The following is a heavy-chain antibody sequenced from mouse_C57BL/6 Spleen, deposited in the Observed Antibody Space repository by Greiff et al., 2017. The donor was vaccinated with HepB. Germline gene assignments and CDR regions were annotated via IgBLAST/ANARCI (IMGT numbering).Heavy chain of an antibody. V-gene: IGHV1-80*01. CDR1: GYAFSSYW. CDR2: IYPGDGDT. CDR3: ARGGVYYEGPYWYFDV. D-gene: IGHD2-4*01. J-gene: IGHJ1*03. Sequence: VQGVESGAELVKPGASVKISCKASGYAFSSYWMNWVKQRPGKGLEWIGQIYPGDGDTNYNGKFKGKATLTADKSSSTAYMQLSSLTSEDSAVYFCARGGVYYEGPYWYFDVWGTGTTVTVSS.